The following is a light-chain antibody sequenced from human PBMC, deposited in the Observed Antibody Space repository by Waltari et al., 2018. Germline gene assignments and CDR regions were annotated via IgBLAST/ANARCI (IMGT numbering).Light chain of an antibody. CDR1: QDISNY. CDR2: AAS. J-gene: IGKJ3*01. Sequence: DIQMTQSPSSLSASVGDRVTITCRASQDISNYLAWFQQKPGKPPKSLIYAASTLQSGVPSKFSGSGSWTDFTLTISSLQPEDFATYDCQQYYSYPFSFGPGTKVDIK. V-gene: IGKV1-16*02. CDR3: QQYYSYPFS.